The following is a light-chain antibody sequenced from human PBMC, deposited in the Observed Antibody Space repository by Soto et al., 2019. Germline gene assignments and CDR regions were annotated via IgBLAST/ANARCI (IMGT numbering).Light chain of an antibody. Sequence: QLVLTQSPSASASLGASVKLTCTLSSGHSNYAIAWHQQQPEKGPRYLMKLNSDGSHSKGDGIPVRFSGSSSGAERYLTISSLQSEDEADYYCQTWGTGVWVFGGGTKLTVL. V-gene: IGLV4-69*01. CDR2: LNSDGSH. CDR3: QTWGTGVWV. CDR1: SGHSNYA. J-gene: IGLJ3*02.